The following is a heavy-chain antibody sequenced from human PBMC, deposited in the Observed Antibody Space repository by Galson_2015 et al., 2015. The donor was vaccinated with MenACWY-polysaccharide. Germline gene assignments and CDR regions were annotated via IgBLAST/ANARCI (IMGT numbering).Heavy chain of an antibody. CDR1: GLTFTGSG. J-gene: IGHJ6*04. V-gene: IGHV3-33*01. D-gene: IGHD4-23*01. CDR2: VWSDGNNK. CDR3: ARDWTVVAPNPDTSMDV. Sequence: SLRLSCAASGLTFTGSGMHWVRRAPGKGLEWVAVVWSDGNNKYYADSVKGRFTISRDNSKNTLYLQMNSLRVEDTAVYYCARDWTVVAPNPDTSMDVWGNGTAVTVSS.